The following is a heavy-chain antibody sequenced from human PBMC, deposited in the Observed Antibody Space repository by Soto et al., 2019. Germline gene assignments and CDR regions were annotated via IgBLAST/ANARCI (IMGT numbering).Heavy chain of an antibody. CDR1: GYIFASYG. CDR3: ARQGPLAVVGAFDY. J-gene: IGHJ4*02. V-gene: IGHV1-18*01. CDR2: ISAYNGNT. Sequence: ASVKVSCKASGYIFASYGISWVRQAPGQGLEWMGWISAYNGNTSYAQKLQGRVTMTTDTSTSTAYMEPRSLRSDDTAVYYCARQGPLAVVGAFDYWGQGTLVTVSS. D-gene: IGHD6-19*01.